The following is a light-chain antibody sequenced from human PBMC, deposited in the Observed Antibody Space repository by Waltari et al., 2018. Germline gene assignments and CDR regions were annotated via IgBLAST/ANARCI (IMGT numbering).Light chain of an antibody. CDR1: SSDVGGYNY. V-gene: IGLV2-14*01. J-gene: IGLJ1*01. CDR2: EVS. Sequence: QSALTQPASVSGSPGQSITISCTGTSSDVGGYNYVSWYQQHPGKAPKLMMYEVSNRPSGVSNRCSGSKSGNTASLTISGLQAEDEADYYCSSYTSSSTPGFGTGTKVTVL. CDR3: SSYTSSSTPG.